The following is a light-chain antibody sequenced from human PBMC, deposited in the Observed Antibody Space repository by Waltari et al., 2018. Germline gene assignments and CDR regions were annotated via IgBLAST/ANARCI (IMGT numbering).Light chain of an antibody. Sequence: QSVLTQPPSASGTPGQRVTISCSGGSSNIGSNSVNWYQQPPGTAPKPLIYSSSQRPAGVPDRFSGSKSGTSASLAISGLQSEDDAEYYGAAWDDSLNVVVFGGGTKLSVL. V-gene: IGLV1-44*01. CDR2: SSS. CDR1: SSNIGSNS. CDR3: AAWDDSLNVVV. J-gene: IGLJ2*01.